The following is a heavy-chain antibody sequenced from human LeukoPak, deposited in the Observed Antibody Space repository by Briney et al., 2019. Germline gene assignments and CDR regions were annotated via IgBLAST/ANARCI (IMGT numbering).Heavy chain of an antibody. D-gene: IGHD3-10*01. CDR2: IKQDGSEK. J-gene: IGHJ4*02. CDR1: GFTFSSYW. CDR3: AKTYYYSSGNF. Sequence: GGSLRLSCAASGFTFSSYWMSWVRQAPGKGLEWVANIKQDGSEKYYVDPVRGRFTISRDNAKNSLYLQMNSLRAEDTAIYYCAKTYYYSSGNFWGQGTLVTVSS. V-gene: IGHV3-7*01.